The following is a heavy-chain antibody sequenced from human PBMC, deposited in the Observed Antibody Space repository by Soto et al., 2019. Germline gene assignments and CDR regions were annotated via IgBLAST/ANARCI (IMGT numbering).Heavy chain of an antibody. CDR3: ARLKLQPYTFDY. Sequence: TLSLTCTVSGGSIRSGDYYWSWIRQHPGEGLEWIGHIYYSGSTFYNPPLKSRVTISVDTSKNQFSLKLSSVTAADTAVYYCARLKLQPYTFDYWGQGTLVTVSS. J-gene: IGHJ4*02. CDR2: IYYSGST. CDR1: GGSIRSGDYY. V-gene: IGHV4-31*03. D-gene: IGHD1-1*01.